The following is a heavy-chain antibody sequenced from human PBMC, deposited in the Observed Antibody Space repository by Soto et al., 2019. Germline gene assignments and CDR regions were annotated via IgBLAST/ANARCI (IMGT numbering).Heavy chain of an antibody. CDR1: RFTFSTYG. CDR2: IWYDGSNK. V-gene: IGHV3-33*01. D-gene: IGHD3-22*01. J-gene: IGHJ4*02. CDR3: ARSVVVPFDY. Sequence: QVQLVESGGGVVQPGTSLRLSCAASRFTFSTYGMHWVRQAPGKGLEWVAVIWYDGSNKYYADSVKGRLTISRDNSKNTLYLLMNSLRAEDTAVYYCARSVVVPFDYWGQGNLVTVSS.